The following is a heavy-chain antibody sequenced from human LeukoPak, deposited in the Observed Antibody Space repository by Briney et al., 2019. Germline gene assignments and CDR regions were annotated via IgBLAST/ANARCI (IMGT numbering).Heavy chain of an antibody. CDR2: IYSGGGT. D-gene: IGHD3-22*01. CDR1: GFAVSSNY. J-gene: IGHJ3*02. V-gene: IGHV3-53*01. Sequence: PGGSLRLSCAASGFAVSSNYMNWVRQAPGKGLKWVSTIYSGGGTYYANSVRGRFTISRDNSKNTLYLQMNSLRDEDTAVYYCARGGYYYDSSGYYHDAFDIWGQGTMVTVSS. CDR3: ARGGYYYDSSGYYHDAFDI.